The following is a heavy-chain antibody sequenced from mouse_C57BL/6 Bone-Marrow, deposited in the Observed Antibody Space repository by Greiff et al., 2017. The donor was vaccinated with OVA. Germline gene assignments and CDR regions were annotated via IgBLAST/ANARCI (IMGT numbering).Heavy chain of an antibody. V-gene: IGHV5-15*01. CDR2: ISNLAYSI. J-gene: IGHJ1*03. CDR1: GFTFSDYG. CDR3: ARPYGSSIYWYFDV. D-gene: IGHD1-1*01. Sequence: EVKLMESGGGLVQPGGSLKLSCAASGFTFSDYGMAWVRQAPRKGPEWVAFISNLAYSIYYADTVTGRFTISRENAKNTLYLEMSSLRSEDTAMYYCARPYGSSIYWYFDVWGTGTTVTVSS.